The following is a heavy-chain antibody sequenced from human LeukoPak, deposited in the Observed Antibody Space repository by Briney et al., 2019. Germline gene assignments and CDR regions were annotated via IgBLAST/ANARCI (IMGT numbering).Heavy chain of an antibody. CDR3: ARDDGSIAAVDGLDYYYYYYMDV. D-gene: IGHD6-13*01. J-gene: IGHJ6*03. CDR1: GYTFTSYD. V-gene: IGHV1-8*01. Sequence: GASVKVSCKASGYTFTSYDINWVRQATGQGLEWMGWMNPNSGNTGYAQKFQGRVTMTRNTSISTAYMELSSLRSEDTAVYYCARDDGSIAAVDGLDYYYYYYMDVWGKGTTVTVSS. CDR2: MNPNSGNT.